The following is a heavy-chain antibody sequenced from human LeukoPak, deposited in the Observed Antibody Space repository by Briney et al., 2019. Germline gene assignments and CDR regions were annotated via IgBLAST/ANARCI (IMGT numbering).Heavy chain of an antibody. CDR1: GYSISSGYY. CDR2: IYHSGST. CDR3: AREKRSGYTYGYRYFDY. Sequence: PSETLSLTCTVSGYSISSGYYWGWIRQPPGKGLEWIGSIYHSGSTYYNPSLKSRVTISVDTSKNRFSLKLSSVTAADTAVYYCAREKRSGYTYGYRYFDYWGQGTLVTVSS. V-gene: IGHV4-38-2*02. J-gene: IGHJ4*02. D-gene: IGHD5-18*01.